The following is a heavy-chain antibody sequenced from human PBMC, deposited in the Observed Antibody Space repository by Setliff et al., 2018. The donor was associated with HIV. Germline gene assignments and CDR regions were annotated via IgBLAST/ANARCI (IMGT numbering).Heavy chain of an antibody. CDR1: GGSITNFY. CDR3: ALWGYSNAGGFDY. D-gene: IGHD5-12*01. CDR2: LYNSGST. V-gene: IGHV4-59*08. J-gene: IGHJ4*02. Sequence: PSETLSLTCAVSGGSITNFYWSWIRQPPGKGLEWIGYLYNSGSTKYNPSLESRVTISIDMSKTQLSLNLNSVTAADTALYYCALWGYSNAGGFDYWGQGTLVTVSS.